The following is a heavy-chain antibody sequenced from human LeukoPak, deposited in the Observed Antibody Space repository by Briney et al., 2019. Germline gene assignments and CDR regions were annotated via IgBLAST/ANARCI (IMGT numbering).Heavy chain of an antibody. CDR3: ARHTNIVGATFDY. V-gene: IGHV1-18*01. CDR1: GYTFTSYD. D-gene: IGHD1-26*01. Sequence: ASVTVSCTASGYTFTSYDISWVRQAPGQGLEWMGWISPYNGKTKYAHKIQGRGTMTTDTSTSTAYMELRSLRSDDTAVYYCARHTNIVGATFDYWGQGTLVTVSS. CDR2: ISPYNGKT. J-gene: IGHJ4*02.